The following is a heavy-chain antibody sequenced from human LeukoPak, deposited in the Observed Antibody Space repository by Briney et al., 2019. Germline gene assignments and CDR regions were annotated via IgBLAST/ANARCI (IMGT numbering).Heavy chain of an antibody. J-gene: IGHJ4*02. V-gene: IGHV3-23*01. CDR1: GFTFSSYA. D-gene: IGHD3-10*01. CDR3: ARRTWFGDHVGDFDY. CDR2: ISGSGGST. Sequence: SGGSLRLSCAASGFTFSSYAMSWVRQAPGKGLEWVSAISGSGGSTYYADSVKGRFTISRDNSKNTLYLQMNSLRAEDTAVYYCARRTWFGDHVGDFDYWGQGTLVTVSS.